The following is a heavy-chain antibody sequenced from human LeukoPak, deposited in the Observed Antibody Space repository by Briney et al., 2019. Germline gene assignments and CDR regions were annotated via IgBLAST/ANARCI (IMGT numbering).Heavy chain of an antibody. CDR3: ARGVAYYYYYYMDV. CDR2: IIPIFGTA. V-gene: IGHV1-69*05. Sequence: GASVKVSCKASGGTFSSYAISWVRQAPGQGLEWMGGIIPIFGTANYAQKFQGRVTMTRDTSTSTVYMELSSLRSEDTAVYYCARGVAYYYYYYMDVWGKGTTVTVSS. J-gene: IGHJ6*03. CDR1: GGTFSSYA.